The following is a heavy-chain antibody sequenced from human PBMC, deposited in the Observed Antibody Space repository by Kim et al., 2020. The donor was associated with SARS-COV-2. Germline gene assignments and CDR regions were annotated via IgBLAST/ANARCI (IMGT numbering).Heavy chain of an antibody. D-gene: IGHD5-12*01. CDR3: AKDRRDGYNVKIWDAFDI. V-gene: IGHV3-9*01. J-gene: IGHJ3*02. Sequence: KGRFPISRDNAKNSLYLQMNSLRAEDTALYYCAKDRRDGYNVKIWDAFDIWGQGTMVTVSS.